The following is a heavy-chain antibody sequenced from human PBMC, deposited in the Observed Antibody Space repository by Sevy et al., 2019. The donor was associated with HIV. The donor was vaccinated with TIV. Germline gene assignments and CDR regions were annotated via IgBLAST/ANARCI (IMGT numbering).Heavy chain of an antibody. D-gene: IGHD2-2*02. Sequence: GESLKISCAASGFTVSSNYMSWVRQAPGKGLEWVSVIYSGGSTYYADSVKGRFTISRDNSKNTLYLQMNSLRAEDTAVYYCARGPINWFDPWGQGTLVTVSS. J-gene: IGHJ5*02. V-gene: IGHV3-53*01. CDR1: GFTVSSNY. CDR2: IYSGGST. CDR3: ARGPINWFDP.